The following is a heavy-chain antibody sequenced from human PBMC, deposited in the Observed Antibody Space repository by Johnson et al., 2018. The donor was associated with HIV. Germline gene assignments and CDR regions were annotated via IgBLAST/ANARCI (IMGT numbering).Heavy chain of an antibody. CDR2: ISSSGTTI. Sequence: QVQLVESWGGLVQPGGSLRLSCAASGFTFSDYYMSWIRQAPGKGLEWVSCISSSGTTIYYADSVKGRFTISRDNARNSLFLQMNSLRAEDTAVYYCARDDGGGGDAFDIWGQGTMVTVSS. D-gene: IGHD2-15*01. J-gene: IGHJ3*02. V-gene: IGHV3-11*04. CDR1: GFTFSDYY. CDR3: ARDDGGGGDAFDI.